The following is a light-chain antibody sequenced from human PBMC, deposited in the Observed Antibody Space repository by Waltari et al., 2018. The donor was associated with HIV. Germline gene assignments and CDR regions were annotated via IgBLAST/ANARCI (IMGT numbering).Light chain of an antibody. J-gene: IGLJ3*02. Sequence: QSALTQPPSASGSPEQSVTISCTGTRSDVGNYAYVSWYQQHPGKAPNLLIYEVNKRPSGVPARFSGSKSGDTASLTVAGLQAEDEADYYCTSYGGRNNRVLFGGGTRLTVL. CDR3: TSYGGRNNRVL. CDR2: EVN. CDR1: RSDVGNYAY. V-gene: IGLV2-8*01.